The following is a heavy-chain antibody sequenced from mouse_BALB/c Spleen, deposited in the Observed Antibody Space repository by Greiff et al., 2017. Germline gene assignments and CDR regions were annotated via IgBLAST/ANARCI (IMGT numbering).Heavy chain of an antibody. D-gene: IGHD1-3*01. J-gene: IGHJ2*01. CDR3: GRGGLSAFDY. Sequence: VQLQQSGPELVKPGASVKISCKASGYSFTGYYMHWVKQSHVKSLEWIGRINPYNGATSYNQNFKDKASLTVDKSSSTAHMELLSLTSEDSAVYYCGRGGLSAFDYWGQGTTLTVSS. CDR1: GYSFTGYY. V-gene: IGHV1-37*01. CDR2: INPYNGAT.